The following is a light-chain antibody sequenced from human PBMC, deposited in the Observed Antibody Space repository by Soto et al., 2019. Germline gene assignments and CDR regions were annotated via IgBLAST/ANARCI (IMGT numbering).Light chain of an antibody. Sequence: EIVLTQSPATLSLSPGERATLSCRASQSVNSYLTWYQQKPGQAPRLLIYDASNRATSIPARFSGSGSGTDCSLTISILEPEDFAVYYCHQRSNWPLTFGPGTKVDI. CDR1: QSVNSY. CDR2: DAS. J-gene: IGKJ3*01. V-gene: IGKV3-11*01. CDR3: HQRSNWPLT.